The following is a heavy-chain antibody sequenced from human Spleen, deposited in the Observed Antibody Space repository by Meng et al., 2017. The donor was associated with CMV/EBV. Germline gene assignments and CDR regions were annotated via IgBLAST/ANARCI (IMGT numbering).Heavy chain of an antibody. V-gene: IGHV4-39*01. D-gene: IGHD2-2*01. CDR1: SISSIYYY. J-gene: IGHJ2*01. CDR3: ARLYCSSIDCYLRYFDL. Sequence: SISSIYYYWGWIRQPPGKGLEWIGSIYYSGTTYYNLSLKSRVTTSVDTSKNQFSLKLSSVTAADTAVYYCARLYCSSIDCYLRYFDLWGRGTLVTVSS. CDR2: IYYSGTT.